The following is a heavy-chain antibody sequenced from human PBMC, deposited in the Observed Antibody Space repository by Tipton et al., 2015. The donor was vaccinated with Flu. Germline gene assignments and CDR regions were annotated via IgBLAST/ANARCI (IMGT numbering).Heavy chain of an antibody. CDR3: ARDGPGDSSGYVLAY. CDR1: GFTFDDYA. CDR2: ISWNSGSI. Sequence: SLRLSCAASGFTFDDYAMHWVRQAPGKGLEWVSGISWNSGSIGYADSVKGRFTISRDNAKNSLYLQMNSLRAEDTALYYCARDGPGDSSGYVLAYWGQGTLVTVSS. J-gene: IGHJ4*02. V-gene: IGHV3-9*01. D-gene: IGHD3-22*01.